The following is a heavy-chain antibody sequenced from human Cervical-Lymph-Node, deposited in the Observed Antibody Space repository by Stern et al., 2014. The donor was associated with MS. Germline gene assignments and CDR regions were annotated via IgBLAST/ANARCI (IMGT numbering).Heavy chain of an antibody. D-gene: IGHD1-1*01. CDR2: ITNVGST. Sequence: EVQLEESGGGVIQPGGSLRLSCTASWFTVSRDYMTWVRQAPGKGLDWVSLITNVGSTFYTDSVKGRFTISRDDSKNTVYLHMTSLRAEDTAMYYCARDTSSPERSDWWGQGTLVTVSS. V-gene: IGHV3-53*01. CDR1: WFTVSRDY. J-gene: IGHJ4*02. CDR3: ARDTSSPERSDW.